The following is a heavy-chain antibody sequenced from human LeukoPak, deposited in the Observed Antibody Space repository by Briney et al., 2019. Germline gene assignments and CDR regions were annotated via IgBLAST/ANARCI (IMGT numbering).Heavy chain of an antibody. Sequence: GGSLRLSCAASGFTFSSYGMHWVRQAPGKGLEWVAVISYDGSNKYYADSVKGRFTISRDNSKNTLYLQMNSLRAEDTAVYYCAKLHLDSPAASDYWGQGTLVTVSS. D-gene: IGHD6-25*01. CDR2: ISYDGSNK. CDR3: AKLHLDSPAASDY. CDR1: GFTFSSYG. J-gene: IGHJ4*02. V-gene: IGHV3-30*18.